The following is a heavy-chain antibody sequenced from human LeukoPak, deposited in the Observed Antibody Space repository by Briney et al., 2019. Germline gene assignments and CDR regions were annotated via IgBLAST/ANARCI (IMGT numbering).Heavy chain of an antibody. Sequence: GGSLRLSCAASGLTFNDYAMTWVRQAPGKGLEWVSSISGSGRKTYYTDSVKGRFTISRDNSKRTVYVQMNSLRADDTAVYYCARDSGWGMVRGPEGWYFQHWGQGTLVTVSS. CDR2: ISGSGRKT. D-gene: IGHD3-10*01. CDR1: GLTFNDYA. J-gene: IGHJ1*01. V-gene: IGHV3-23*01. CDR3: ARDSGWGMVRGPEGWYFQH.